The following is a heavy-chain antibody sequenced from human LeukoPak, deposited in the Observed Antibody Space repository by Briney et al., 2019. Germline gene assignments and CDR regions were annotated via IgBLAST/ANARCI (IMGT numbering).Heavy chain of an antibody. D-gene: IGHD3-22*01. V-gene: IGHV3-30*02. CDR3: AKESYYYDSSGYYPYFDY. CDR1: GFTFSNYG. Sequence: GGSLRLSCAASGFTFSNYGMHWVRQAPGKGLEWVAFIRYDGSNKYYADSVKGRFTISRDNSRNTLYLQMNSLRAEDTAVYYCAKESYYYDSSGYYPYFDYWGQGTLVTVSS. J-gene: IGHJ4*02. CDR2: IRYDGSNK.